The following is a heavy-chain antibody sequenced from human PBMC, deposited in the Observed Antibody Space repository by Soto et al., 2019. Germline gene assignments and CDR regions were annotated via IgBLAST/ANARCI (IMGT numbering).Heavy chain of an antibody. CDR2: TYYRSKWYN. CDR1: GDSVSSNSAA. J-gene: IGHJ3*02. Sequence: PSQTLSLTCAISGDSVSSNSAAWNWIRQSPSRGLEWLGGTYYRSKWYNDYAVSVKSRITINPDTSKNQFSLQLNSVTPEDTAVYYCARGQWLVQILAYRAFDIWGQGTMVTVSS. CDR3: ARGQWLVQILAYRAFDI. V-gene: IGHV6-1*01. D-gene: IGHD6-19*01.